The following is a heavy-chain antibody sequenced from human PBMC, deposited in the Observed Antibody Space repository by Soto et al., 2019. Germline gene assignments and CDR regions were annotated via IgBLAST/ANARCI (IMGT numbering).Heavy chain of an antibody. D-gene: IGHD4-17*01. J-gene: IGHJ4*02. CDR2: IIPIFGTA. CDR1: GGTFSSYA. CDR3: ASREGVYGGNYVGGDY. Sequence: QVQLVQSGAEVKKPGSSVKVSCKASGGTFSSYAISWVRQAPGQGLEWMGGIIPIFGTANYAQKFQGRVTIAADESTSTAYMELSSLRSEDTAVYYCASREGVYGGNYVGGDYWGQGTLVTVSS. V-gene: IGHV1-69*12.